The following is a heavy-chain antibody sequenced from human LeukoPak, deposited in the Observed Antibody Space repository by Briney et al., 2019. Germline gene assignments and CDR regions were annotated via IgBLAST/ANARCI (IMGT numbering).Heavy chain of an antibody. D-gene: IGHD3-22*01. CDR1: GFTFSSYG. CDR3: ARDVDYYDSSGIDY. Sequence: PGGSLRLSCAASGFTFSSYGMHWVRQAPGKGLEWVAVIWYDGSNKYYADSVKGRFTISRDNSKNTQYLQMNSLRAEDTAVYYCARDVDYYDSSGIDYWGQGTLVTVSS. V-gene: IGHV3-33*01. J-gene: IGHJ4*02. CDR2: IWYDGSNK.